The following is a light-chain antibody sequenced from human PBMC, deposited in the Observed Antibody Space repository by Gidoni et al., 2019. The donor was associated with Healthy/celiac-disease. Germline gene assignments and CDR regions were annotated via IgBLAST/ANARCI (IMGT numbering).Light chain of an antibody. CDR2: AAS. CDR3: QKYNSALTWT. V-gene: IGKV1-27*01. CDR1: QGISNY. Sequence: DIQMTQSPSSLSASVGDRVTLTCRPSQGISNYLAWYQQKPGRVPKLLTYAASTLQSGVPSRFSGSGSGAEFTLTISSLQPEDVATYYCQKYNSALTWTFGQGTKVEIK. J-gene: IGKJ1*01.